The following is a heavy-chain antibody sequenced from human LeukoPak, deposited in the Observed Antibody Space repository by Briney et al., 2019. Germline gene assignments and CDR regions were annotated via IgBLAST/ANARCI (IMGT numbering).Heavy chain of an antibody. CDR3: ARGTYSEF. Sequence: ASVKVSCKTSGYTFSSYGFNWVRQAPGQGLEWMGWIGAYTGDINYAQSLQGRVTLTTDTSTSTAYMELRSLRSDDTAMYYCARGTYSEFWGQGTLVTVSS. D-gene: IGHD3-10*01. J-gene: IGHJ4*02. CDR1: GYTFSSYG. V-gene: IGHV1-18*01. CDR2: IGAYTGDI.